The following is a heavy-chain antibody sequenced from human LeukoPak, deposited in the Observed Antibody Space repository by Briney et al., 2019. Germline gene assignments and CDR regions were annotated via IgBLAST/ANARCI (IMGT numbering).Heavy chain of an antibody. V-gene: IGHV3-33*01. CDR2: VWYDGSKK. D-gene: IGHD3-10*01. J-gene: IGHJ4*02. Sequence: GGSLRLSCAASGFIFRNYGMDWVRQAPGKGLEWVAVVWYDGSKKYYEDSVKGRFTISRDNSKSTLSLQMNSLRAEDTAVYYCARGISSDSGSLDYWGQGTLVTVSS. CDR3: ARGISSDSGSLDY. CDR1: GFIFRNYG.